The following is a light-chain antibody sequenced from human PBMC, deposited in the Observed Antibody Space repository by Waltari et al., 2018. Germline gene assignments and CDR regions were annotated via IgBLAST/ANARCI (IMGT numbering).Light chain of an antibody. J-gene: IGKJ2*01. CDR3: QQYGSSVLYT. V-gene: IGKV3-20*01. CDR2: GAS. Sequence: VLTQSPGTLSLFPGERATLSCRASPILTKGYLAWYQQKPGQAPRLLIYGASSRAAGIPDRFSGSGSGTDFTLTISRLEPEDFAVYYCQQYGSSVLYTFGQGTKLEIK. CDR1: PILTKGY.